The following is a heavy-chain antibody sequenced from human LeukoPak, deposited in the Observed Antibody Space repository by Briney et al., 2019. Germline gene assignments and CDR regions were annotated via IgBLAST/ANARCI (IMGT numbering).Heavy chain of an antibody. CDR3: AREQDTYYYDSSGHDAFDI. J-gene: IGHJ3*02. Sequence: PGGSLRLSCAASGFTFSSYSMNWVRRAPGKGLEWVSSISSSSSYIYYADSVKGRFTISRDNAKNSLYLQMNSLRGEDTAVYYCAREQDTYYYDSSGHDAFDIWGQGTMVTVSS. CDR1: GFTFSSYS. V-gene: IGHV3-21*01. D-gene: IGHD3-22*01. CDR2: ISSSSSYI.